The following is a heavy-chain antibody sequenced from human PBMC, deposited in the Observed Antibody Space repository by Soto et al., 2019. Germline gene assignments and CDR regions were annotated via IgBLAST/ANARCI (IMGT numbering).Heavy chain of an antibody. V-gene: IGHV1-18*01. Sequence: QVPLVQSGAEVKKPGASVKVSCKASGYTFTSYGISWVRQAPGQGLEWMGWISAYNGNTNYAQKLQGRVTMTTDTSTSTAYMELRSLRSDDTDVYYCARTEDIVVVVAATLIDYWGQGTLVTVSS. CDR1: GYTFTSYG. CDR3: ARTEDIVVVVAATLIDY. CDR2: ISAYNGNT. D-gene: IGHD2-15*01. J-gene: IGHJ4*02.